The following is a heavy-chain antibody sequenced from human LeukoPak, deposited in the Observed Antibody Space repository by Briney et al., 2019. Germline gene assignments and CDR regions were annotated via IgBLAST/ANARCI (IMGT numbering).Heavy chain of an antibody. J-gene: IGHJ4*02. CDR3: AKDIAASGLPRIFDF. Sequence: GGSLRLSCAASGFTFSSYSMNWVRQAPGKGLEWVSSISSSSSYIYYADSVKGRFTISRDNSKNTVFLQMNGLSADDTAVYYCAKDIAASGLPRIFDFWGQGTLVTVSS. V-gene: IGHV3-21*04. CDR1: GFTFSSYS. D-gene: IGHD6-13*01. CDR2: ISSSSSYI.